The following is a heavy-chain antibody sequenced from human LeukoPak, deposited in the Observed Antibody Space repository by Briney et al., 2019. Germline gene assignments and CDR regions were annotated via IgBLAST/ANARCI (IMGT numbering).Heavy chain of an antibody. Sequence: SETLSLTCTVSGISLSTYYWSWVRQPPGKGLEWIGYVHHTGSADYNPSLKSRVTISLDMSKSQFSLKLTSATAADTAVYYCARDSWDYIAMDVWGPGTTVTVSS. CDR1: GISLSTYY. V-gene: IGHV4-59*01. D-gene: IGHD4/OR15-4a*01. CDR2: VHHTGSA. CDR3: ARDSWDYIAMDV. J-gene: IGHJ6*02.